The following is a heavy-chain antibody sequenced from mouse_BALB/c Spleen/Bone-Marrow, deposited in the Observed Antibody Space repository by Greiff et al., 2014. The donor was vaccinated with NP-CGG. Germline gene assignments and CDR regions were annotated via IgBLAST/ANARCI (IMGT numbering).Heavy chain of an antibody. CDR1: GYTFTNYW. CDR2: IVPGSGST. CDR3: ARERYGYDGWYFDV. Sequence: DLVKPGASVKLSCKTSGYTFTNYWINWIKQRPGQGLEWLGRIVPGSGSTYYNEMFKVKAPLTVDTSSSTAYIQLSSLSSEDSAVYFCARERYGYDGWYFDVWGAGTTVTVSS. D-gene: IGHD2-2*01. V-gene: IGHV1S41*01. J-gene: IGHJ1*01.